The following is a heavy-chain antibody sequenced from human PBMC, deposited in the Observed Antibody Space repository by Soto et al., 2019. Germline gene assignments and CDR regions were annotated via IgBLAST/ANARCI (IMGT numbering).Heavy chain of an antibody. J-gene: IGHJ6*02. CDR1: GYTFTSYG. CDR3: ARDPCSSTSCYSSRYYYYGMDV. D-gene: IGHD2-2*01. CDR2: ISAYNGNT. Sequence: GASVKVSCKASGYTFTSYGISWVRQAPGQGLEWMGWISAYNGNTNYAQKLQGRVTMTTDTSTSTAYVELRSLRSDDTAVYYCARDPCSSTSCYSSRYYYYGMDVWGQGTTVTVSS. V-gene: IGHV1-18*04.